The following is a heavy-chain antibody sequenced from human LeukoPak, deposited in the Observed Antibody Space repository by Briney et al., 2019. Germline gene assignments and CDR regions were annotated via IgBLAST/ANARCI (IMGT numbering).Heavy chain of an antibody. Sequence: GGSLRLSCAASGFTFSSYAMSWVRQAPGKGLEWVSAISGSGGSTYYADSVKGRFTISRDNSKNTLYLQMNSLRAEDTAVYYCAKDQFRLRYFDWLFLNYFDYWGQGTLVTVSS. CDR1: GFTFSSYA. CDR3: AKDQFRLRYFDWLFLNYFDY. D-gene: IGHD3-9*01. CDR2: ISGSGGST. J-gene: IGHJ4*02. V-gene: IGHV3-23*01.